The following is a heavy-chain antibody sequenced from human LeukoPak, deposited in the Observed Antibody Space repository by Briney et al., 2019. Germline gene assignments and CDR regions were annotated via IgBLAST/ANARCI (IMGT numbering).Heavy chain of an antibody. V-gene: IGHV3-23*01. CDR1: GFTFSSYG. CDR2: ISGSGGST. CDR3: AKDRYDSSGDDAFDI. Sequence: PGGSLRLSCAASGFTFSSYGMSWVRQAPGKGLEWVSAISGSGGSTYYADSVKGRFTISRDNSKNTLYLQVNSLRAEDTAVYYCAKDRYDSSGDDAFDIWGQGTMVTVSS. D-gene: IGHD3-22*01. J-gene: IGHJ3*02.